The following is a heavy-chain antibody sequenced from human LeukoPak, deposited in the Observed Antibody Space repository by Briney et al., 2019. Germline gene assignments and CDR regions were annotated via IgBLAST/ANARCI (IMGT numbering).Heavy chain of an antibody. CDR2: ISGIGGST. D-gene: IGHD2-2*01. J-gene: IGHJ4*02. Sequence: GGSLRLSCAASGFTFSSYAMSWVRQAPGKGLEWVSAISGIGGSTYYADSVKGRFPISRDNSKNTLYLQMNSLRAEDTAVYYCAKPYCSSTSCFNRGLDYWGQGTLVTVSS. V-gene: IGHV3-23*01. CDR3: AKPYCSSTSCFNRGLDY. CDR1: GFTFSSYA.